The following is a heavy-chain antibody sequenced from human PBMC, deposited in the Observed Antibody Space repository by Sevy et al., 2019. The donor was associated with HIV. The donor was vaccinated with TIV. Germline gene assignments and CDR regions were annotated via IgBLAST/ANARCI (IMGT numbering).Heavy chain of an antibody. CDR1: GYTFTSFG. Sequence: ASVKVSCKASGYTFTSFGISWVRQAPGQGLEWVGWISVYNGKINYAQNFQGRVTMTTDTSTRTASMELKSLRSDETAVEYCARRRAFDFDTSGFLSPWGQGTLVTVSS. CDR2: ISVYNGKI. CDR3: ARRRAFDFDTSGFLSP. J-gene: IGHJ5*02. D-gene: IGHD3-22*01. V-gene: IGHV1-18*01.